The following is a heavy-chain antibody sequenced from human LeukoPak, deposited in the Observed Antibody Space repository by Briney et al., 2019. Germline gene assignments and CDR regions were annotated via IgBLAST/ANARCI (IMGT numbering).Heavy chain of an antibody. CDR1: GYTLTELS. Sequence: ASVKVSCKVSGYTLTELSMHWVRQAPGKGLEWMGGFDPEDGETIYAQKFQGRVTMTEDTSTDTAYMELSSLRSEDTAVYCCATDDLLRYFDWSNWGQGTLVTVSS. J-gene: IGHJ4*02. CDR2: FDPEDGET. D-gene: IGHD3-9*01. V-gene: IGHV1-24*01. CDR3: ATDDLLRYFDWSN.